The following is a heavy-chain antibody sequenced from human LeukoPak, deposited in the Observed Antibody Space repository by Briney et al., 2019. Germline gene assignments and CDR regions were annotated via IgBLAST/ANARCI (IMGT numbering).Heavy chain of an antibody. J-gene: IGHJ4*02. Sequence: PSETLSLTCTVSGGSISSSSYYWGWIRQPPGKGLEWIGSIYYSGSTYYNPSLKSRVTISVDTSENQFSLKLSSVTAADTAVCYCARLRVAVIDYWGQGTLVTVSS. CDR1: GGSISSSSYY. CDR3: ARLRVAVIDY. CDR2: IYYSGST. V-gene: IGHV4-39*01. D-gene: IGHD6-19*01.